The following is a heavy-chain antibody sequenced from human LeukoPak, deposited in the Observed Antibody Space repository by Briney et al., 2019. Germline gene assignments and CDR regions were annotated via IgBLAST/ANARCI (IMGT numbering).Heavy chain of an antibody. V-gene: IGHV1-3*01. CDR3: ASAAAGTGEYFQH. CDR1: GYTFTSYA. D-gene: IGHD6-13*01. J-gene: IGHJ1*01. Sequence: GASVKVSYKASGYTFTSYAMHWVRQAPGQRLEWMGWINAGNGNTKYSQKFQGRVTITRDTSASTAYMELSSLRSEDTAVYYCASAAAGTGEYFQHWGQGTLVTVSS. CDR2: INAGNGNT.